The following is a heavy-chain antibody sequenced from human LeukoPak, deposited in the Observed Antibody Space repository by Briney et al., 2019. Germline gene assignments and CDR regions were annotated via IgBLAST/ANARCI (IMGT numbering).Heavy chain of an antibody. CDR2: ISSSGSTI. V-gene: IGHV3-48*04. D-gene: IGHD1-26*01. J-gene: IGHJ4*02. CDR1: GFTFSNYA. CDR3: TRGLRIVSVGATIFDY. Sequence: GRSLRLSCAVSGFTFSNYAAHWVRQAPGKGLEWVSYISSSGSTIYYADSVKGRFTISRDNAKNSLYLQMNSLRAEDTAVYYCTRGLRIVSVGATIFDYWGQGTLVTVSS.